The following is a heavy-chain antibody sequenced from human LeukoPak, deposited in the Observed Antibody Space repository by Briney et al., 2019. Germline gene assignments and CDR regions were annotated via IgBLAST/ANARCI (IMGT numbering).Heavy chain of an antibody. J-gene: IGHJ3*02. CDR3: ATYVLDI. CDR1: GDSVSSNSTA. Sequence: SQTLSLTCAISGDSVSSNSTAWNWIRQSPSRGLEWLGRTYYRSKWYNDYAVSVRSRITVTPDTSKNQLSLLLNSVTPEDTAVYYCATYVLDIWGQGTMVTVSS. D-gene: IGHD3-10*02. CDR2: TYYRSKWYN. V-gene: IGHV6-1*01.